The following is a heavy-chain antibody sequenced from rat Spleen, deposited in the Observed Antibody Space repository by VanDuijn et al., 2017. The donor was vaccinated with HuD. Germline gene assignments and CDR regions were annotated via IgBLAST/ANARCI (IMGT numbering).Heavy chain of an antibody. CDR1: GFTFKNSW. Sequence: EVQLVESGVGLVKPGRSLKLSCVASGFTFKNSWMSWNRQPPGTGLEWVASITNTGGRIYYPDTVTGRFTISRDNAQNTLYLQMNSLRSEDTATSYCATEGILGFFDYWGQGVMVTVSS. CDR2: ITNTGGRI. D-gene: IGHD1-11*01. V-gene: IGHV5-31*01. J-gene: IGHJ2*01. CDR3: ATEGILGFFDY.